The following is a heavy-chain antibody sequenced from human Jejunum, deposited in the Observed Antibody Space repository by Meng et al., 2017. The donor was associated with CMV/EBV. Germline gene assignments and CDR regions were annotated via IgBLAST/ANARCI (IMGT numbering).Heavy chain of an antibody. V-gene: IGHV3-30*02. J-gene: IGHJ6*02. CDR3: AKKGSDREYNYGVDV. CDR1: FTFSSYG. CDR2: IRYDGSNK. Sequence: FTFSSYGMHGVRQAPGKGLEWVAFIRYDGSNKYYEDSVKGRFTISRDNSKNTLFLQMNSLRPEDTAVYYCAKKGSDREYNYGVDVWGQGTTVTVSS.